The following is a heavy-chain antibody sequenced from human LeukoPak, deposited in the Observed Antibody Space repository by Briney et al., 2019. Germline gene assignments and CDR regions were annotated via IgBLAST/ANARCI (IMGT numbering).Heavy chain of an antibody. CDR2: ISSSSSYI. V-gene: IGHV3-21*01. J-gene: IGHJ4*02. CDR3: ARGGQQLVLFDY. Sequence: AGGSLRLSCAASGFTFSSYSMNWVRQAPGKGLEWVSSISSSSSYIYYADSVKGRFTISRDNSKNTLYLQMNSLRAEDTAVYYCARGGQQLVLFDYWGQGTLVTVSS. CDR1: GFTFSSYS. D-gene: IGHD6-13*01.